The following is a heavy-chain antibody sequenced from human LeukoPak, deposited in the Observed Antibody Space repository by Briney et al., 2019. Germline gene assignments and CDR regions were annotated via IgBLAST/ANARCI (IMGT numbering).Heavy chain of an antibody. CDR3: ARAHSWSSGYYCDY. D-gene: IGHD3-22*01. J-gene: IGHJ4*02. CDR1: GFTFRNYD. V-gene: IGHV3-21*01. CDR2: IDTDGTYI. Sequence: PGGSLRLSCAASGFTFRNYDIHWIRQAPRKGLEWVSSIDTDGTYIHYADSVKGRFTISRDNAKNSLYLQMNSLRAEDTAVYYCARAHSWSSGYYCDYWGQGTLVTVSS.